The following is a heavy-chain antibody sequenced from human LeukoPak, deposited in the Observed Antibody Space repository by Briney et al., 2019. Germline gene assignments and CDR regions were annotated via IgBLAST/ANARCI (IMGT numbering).Heavy chain of an antibody. V-gene: IGHV3-30*04. Sequence: GGSLRLSCAASGFTFSTYTMHWVRQAPGKGLEWVAVISYDGSNKYYADSVKGRFTISRDNSKNTLYLQMNSLRAEDTAVHYCVWSPYSSGHYLYFQHWGQGTLATVSS. CDR3: VWSPYSSGHYLYFQH. CDR1: GFTFSTYT. D-gene: IGHD3-22*01. J-gene: IGHJ1*01. CDR2: ISYDGSNK.